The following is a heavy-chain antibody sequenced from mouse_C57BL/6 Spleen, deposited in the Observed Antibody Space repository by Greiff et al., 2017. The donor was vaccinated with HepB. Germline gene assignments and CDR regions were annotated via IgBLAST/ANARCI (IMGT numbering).Heavy chain of an antibody. Sequence: QVQLKQSGAELARPGASVKLSCKASGYTFTSYGISWVKQRTGQGLEWIGEIYPRSGNTYYNEKFKGKATLTADKSSSTAYMERRSLTSEDSAVYFCARPPLYYGSSYGDAMDYWGQGTSVTVSS. CDR2: IYPRSGNT. V-gene: IGHV1-81*01. D-gene: IGHD1-1*01. CDR3: ARPPLYYGSSYGDAMDY. CDR1: GYTFTSYG. J-gene: IGHJ4*01.